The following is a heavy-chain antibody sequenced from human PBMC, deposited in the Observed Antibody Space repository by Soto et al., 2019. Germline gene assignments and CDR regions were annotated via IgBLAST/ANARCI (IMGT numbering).Heavy chain of an antibody. V-gene: IGHV3-30*18. Sequence: GGSLRLSCAASGFTFSSYGMHWVRQAPGKGLEWVAVISYDGSNKYYADSVKGRFTISRDNSKNTLYLQMNSLRAEDTAVYYCAKSITAMVPLFDYWGQGTLVTVSS. CDR3: AKSITAMVPLFDY. D-gene: IGHD5-18*01. J-gene: IGHJ4*02. CDR1: GFTFSSYG. CDR2: ISYDGSNK.